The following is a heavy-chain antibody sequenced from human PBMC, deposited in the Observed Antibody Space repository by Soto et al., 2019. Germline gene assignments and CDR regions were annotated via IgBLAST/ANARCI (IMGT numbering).Heavy chain of an antibody. Sequence: SETLSLTCAISVDSVSSDITSWNWISQSPSRGLEWLGRTYYRSKWFHDYAASVKSRITINPDTSKNQFSLELNSMTPEDTAVYYCARGNALDVWGQATVVSVSS. J-gene: IGHJ3*01. CDR3: ARGNALDV. CDR2: TYYRSKWFH. CDR1: VDSVSSDITS. V-gene: IGHV6-1*01. D-gene: IGHD3-16*01.